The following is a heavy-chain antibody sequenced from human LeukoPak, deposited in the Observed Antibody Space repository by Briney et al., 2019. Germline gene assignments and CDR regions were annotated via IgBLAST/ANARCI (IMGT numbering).Heavy chain of an antibody. CDR2: IYSGGST. V-gene: IGHV3-66*02. D-gene: IGHD2-2*02. CDR3: ARGGIMCSSTSCYTDALDI. CDR1: GFTVSRNY. Sequence: GGSLRLSCAASGFTVSRNYMSWVRQAPGKGLEWVSVIYSGGSTYYADSVKGRFTISRDNSKNTMYLQMNSLRAEDTAVYYCARGGIMCSSTSCYTDALDIWGQGTMVTVSS. J-gene: IGHJ3*02.